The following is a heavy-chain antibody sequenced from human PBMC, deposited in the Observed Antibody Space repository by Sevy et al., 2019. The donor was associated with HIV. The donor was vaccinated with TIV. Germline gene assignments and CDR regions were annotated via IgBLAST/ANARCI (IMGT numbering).Heavy chain of an antibody. V-gene: IGHV3-23*01. CDR1: GFTFSKYS. CDR2: LSFGCNEI. J-gene: IGHJ4*02. CDR3: AREGCTKPHDY. D-gene: IGHD2-8*01. Sequence: GGSLRLSCAASGFTFSKYSMSWVRQPPDKGLEWVSTLSFGCNEINYADSVKGRFTISRDNSKSTVYLQMNNLRPEDTAVYYCAREGCTKPHDYWGQGTLVTVSS.